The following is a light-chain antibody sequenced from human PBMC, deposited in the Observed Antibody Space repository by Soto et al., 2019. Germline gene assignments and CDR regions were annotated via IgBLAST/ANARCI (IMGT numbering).Light chain of an antibody. CDR2: NNN. Sequence: QSVLAHPPSASGTPGQRGTISCSGSSSNIGTNTVNWYLQLPGTAPKLLMYNNNQRPSGVPERFSGSKSGTSASLAIGGLQSEDEADYYCAAWDDSLDGFYVFGYGTKVTVL. CDR1: SSNIGTNT. CDR3: AAWDDSLDGFYV. V-gene: IGLV1-44*01. J-gene: IGLJ1*01.